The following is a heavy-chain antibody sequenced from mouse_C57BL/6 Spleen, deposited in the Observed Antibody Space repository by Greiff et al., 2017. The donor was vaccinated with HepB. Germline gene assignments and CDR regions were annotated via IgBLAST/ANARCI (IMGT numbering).Heavy chain of an antibody. CDR3: ARWRELGRYFDV. CDR1: GYTFTSYW. V-gene: IGHV1-64*01. J-gene: IGHJ1*03. Sequence: QVQLQQSGAELVKPGASVKLSCKASGYTFTSYWMHWVKQRPGQGLEWIGMIHPNSGSTNYNEKFKSKATLTVDKSYSTAYMQLSSLTSEDSAVYYCARWRELGRYFDVWGTGTTVTVSS. CDR2: IHPNSGST. D-gene: IGHD4-1*01.